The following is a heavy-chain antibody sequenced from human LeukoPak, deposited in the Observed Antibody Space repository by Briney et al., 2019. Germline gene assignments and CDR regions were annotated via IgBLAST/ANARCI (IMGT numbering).Heavy chain of an antibody. V-gene: IGHV3-21*01. CDR3: ARDTVTIFGVVDYYYGMDV. CDR1: GFTFSSYS. CDR2: ISSSSSYI. Sequence: GGSLRLSCAASGFTFSSYSMNWVRQAPGKGLEWVSSISSSSSYIYYADSVKGRFTISRDNAKNSLYLQMNSLRAEDTAVYYCARDTVTIFGVVDYYYGMDVWGQGTTVTVSS. J-gene: IGHJ6*02. D-gene: IGHD3-3*01.